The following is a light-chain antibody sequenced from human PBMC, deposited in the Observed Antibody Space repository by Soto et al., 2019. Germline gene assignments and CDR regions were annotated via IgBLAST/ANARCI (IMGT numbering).Light chain of an antibody. CDR2: AVS. CDR3: QQTYSAPPL. CDR1: QSIGTN. Sequence: DIQMTQSPSSLSASVGDRVTITCRASQSIGTNLNWYQQRPGKAPKLLIYAVSSPQSGVSSRFSGSGSGTDITLSINSLQREDFATYYCQQTYSAPPLFGQGTKVDIK. J-gene: IGKJ1*01. V-gene: IGKV1-39*01.